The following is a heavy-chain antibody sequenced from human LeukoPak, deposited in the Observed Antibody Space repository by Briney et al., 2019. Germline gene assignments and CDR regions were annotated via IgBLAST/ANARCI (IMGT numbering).Heavy chain of an antibody. V-gene: IGHV1-8*01. J-gene: IGHJ4*02. CDR1: GYTFTSYV. Sequence: GASVKVSCKASGYTFTSYVINWVRQATGQGLEWMGWMNPNSGNTGYAQKFQGRVTMTRNTSISTAYMELSSLRSEDTAVYYCARSGRLLLWFGELLSGAPYFDYWGQGTLVTVSS. CDR3: ARSGRLLLWFGELLSGAPYFDY. D-gene: IGHD3-10*01. CDR2: MNPNSGNT.